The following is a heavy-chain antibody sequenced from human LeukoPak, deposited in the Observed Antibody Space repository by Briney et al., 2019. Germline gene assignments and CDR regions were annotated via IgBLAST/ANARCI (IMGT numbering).Heavy chain of an antibody. Sequence: PGGSLRLSCAASGFTFSSYSMNWVRQAPGKGLEWVAGISGNAANTWYADSVKGRFTISRDNFRNTVSLQMNSLRAEDTAAYYCAKDRQHSSGSYWGAFDYWGQRTLVTVSS. CDR3: AKDRQHSSGSYWGAFDY. D-gene: IGHD3-22*01. V-gene: IGHV3-23*01. CDR1: GFTFSSYS. CDR2: ISGNAANT. J-gene: IGHJ4*02.